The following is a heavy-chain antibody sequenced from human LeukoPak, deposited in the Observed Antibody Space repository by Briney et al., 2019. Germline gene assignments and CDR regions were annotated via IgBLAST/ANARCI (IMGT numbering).Heavy chain of an antibody. V-gene: IGHV1-46*01. Sequence: ASVKVSCKASGYTFTSYYMHWVRQAPGQGLEWMGIINPSGGSTSYAQKFQGRVTMTRDTSTSTVYMEMSSLRSEDTAVYYCAAAGWFGELSDYWGQGTLVTVSS. CDR2: INPSGGST. CDR3: AAAGWFGELSDY. J-gene: IGHJ4*02. D-gene: IGHD3-10*01. CDR1: GYTFTSYY.